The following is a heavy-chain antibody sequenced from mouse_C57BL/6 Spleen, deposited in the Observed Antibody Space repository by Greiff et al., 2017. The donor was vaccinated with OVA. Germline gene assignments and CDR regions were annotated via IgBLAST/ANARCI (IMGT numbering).Heavy chain of an antibody. J-gene: IGHJ2*01. V-gene: IGHV1-69*01. CDR3: ARGDYYGSSPDY. CDR1: GYTFTSYW. CDR2: IDPSDSYT. D-gene: IGHD1-1*01. Sequence: QVQLQQPGAELVMPGASVKLSCKASGYTFTSYWMHWVKQRPGQGLAWIGEIDPSDSYTNYNQKFKGKSTLTVDKSSSTDYMQLSSLTSEDSSVYNCARGDYYGSSPDYWGQGTTLTVSS.